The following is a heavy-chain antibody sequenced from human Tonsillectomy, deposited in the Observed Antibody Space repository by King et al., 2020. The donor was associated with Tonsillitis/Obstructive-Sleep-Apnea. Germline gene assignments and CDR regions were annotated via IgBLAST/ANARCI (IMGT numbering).Heavy chain of an antibody. J-gene: IGHJ4*02. D-gene: IGHD3-9*01. CDR3: ARGAPYDILTGYYTYYFDY. CDR1: GFTFSSYG. Sequence: VQLVESGGGVVQPGRSLRLSCAASGFTFSSYGMHWVRQAPGKGLEGVAVIWYDGSNKYYADSVKGRFTISRDNSKNTLYLQMNSLRAEDTAVYYCARGAPYDILTGYYTYYFDYWGQGTLVTVSS. CDR2: IWYDGSNK. V-gene: IGHV3-33*01.